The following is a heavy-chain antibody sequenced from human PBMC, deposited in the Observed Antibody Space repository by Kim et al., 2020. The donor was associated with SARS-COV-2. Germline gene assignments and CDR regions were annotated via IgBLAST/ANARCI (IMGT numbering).Heavy chain of an antibody. D-gene: IGHD3-22*01. V-gene: IGHV3-7*04. CDR3: ARGLGLGY. J-gene: IGHJ4*02. CDR2: IKEDGSEK. Sequence: GGSLRLSCAASGFAFNNAWMSWVRQAPGKGLEWVANIKEDGSEKYYVDSVKGRFTISRDNAKNSLYMQMSSLRAEDTAVYYCARGLGLGYWGQGTLVTVS. CDR1: GFAFNNAW.